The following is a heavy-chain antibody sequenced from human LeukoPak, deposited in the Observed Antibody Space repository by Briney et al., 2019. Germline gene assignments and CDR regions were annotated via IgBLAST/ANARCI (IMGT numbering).Heavy chain of an antibody. CDR2: IYHSGST. V-gene: IGHV4-38-2*01. CDR1: GYSISSGYY. CDR3: ARQAYDSSGYWVDY. Sequence: SSETLSLTCAVSGYSISSGYYWGWSRRPPGKGLEWIGSIYHSGSTYYNPSLKSRVTISVDTSKNQFSLKLSSVTAADTAVYYCARQAYDSSGYWVDYWGQGTLVTVSS. D-gene: IGHD3-22*01. J-gene: IGHJ4*02.